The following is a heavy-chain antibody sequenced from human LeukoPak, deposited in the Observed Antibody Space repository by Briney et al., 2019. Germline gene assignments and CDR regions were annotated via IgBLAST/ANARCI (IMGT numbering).Heavy chain of an antibody. Sequence: PSETLSLTCTVSGGSISSSSYYWGWIRQPPGKGLEWIGSVYYSGSTYYNPSLKSRDTISVDTSKNQFSLKLSSVTAADTAVYYCARRSIDTYYYDSSGYAIPFFADYWGQGTLVTVSS. V-gene: IGHV4-39*01. D-gene: IGHD3-22*01. CDR3: ARRSIDTYYYDSSGYAIPFFADY. J-gene: IGHJ4*02. CDR1: GGSISSSSYY. CDR2: VYYSGST.